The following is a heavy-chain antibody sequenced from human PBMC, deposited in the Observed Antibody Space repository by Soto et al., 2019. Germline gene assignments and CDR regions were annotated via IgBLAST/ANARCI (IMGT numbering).Heavy chain of an antibody. V-gene: IGHV4-34*01. CDR2: INHSGST. J-gene: IGHJ4*02. D-gene: IGHD3-3*01. Sequence: QVQLQQWGAGLLKPSETLSLTCAVYGGSFSGYYWSWIPQPPGKGLEWMGEINHSGSTNYNPSLKSRVTISVDTSKNQFSLKLSSVTAADTAVYYCARAGYDFWSGYHNYFDYWGQGTLVTVSS. CDR3: ARAGYDFWSGYHNYFDY. CDR1: GGSFSGYY.